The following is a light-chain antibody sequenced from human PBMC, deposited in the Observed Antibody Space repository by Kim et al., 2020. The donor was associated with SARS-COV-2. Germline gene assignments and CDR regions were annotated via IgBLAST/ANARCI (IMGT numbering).Light chain of an antibody. Sequence: SASVRDRVTITCQASQDISNYLNWYQQKPGKAPKLLIYEASNLETGVPSRFSGSGSGTDFTFTISSLQPEDIATYYCQQYDNLPTFGGGTKVEIK. V-gene: IGKV1-33*01. J-gene: IGKJ4*01. CDR3: QQYDNLPT. CDR1: QDISNY. CDR2: EAS.